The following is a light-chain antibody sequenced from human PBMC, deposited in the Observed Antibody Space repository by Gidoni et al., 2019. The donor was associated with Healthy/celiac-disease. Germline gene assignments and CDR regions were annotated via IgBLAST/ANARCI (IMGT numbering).Light chain of an antibody. J-gene: IGLJ3*02. CDR2: RTN. V-gene: IGLV1-44*01. CDR3: AAWDDSLNGWV. Sequence: QSVLTPPPSASGTPGQRVTISCYGSSYNIGSNTVNWYQQLPGTAPQLLIYRTNQRPSGVPDRFSGSKSGTSASLSISGLQSEDEADYYCAAWDDSLNGWVFGGGTKLTVL. CDR1: SYNIGSNT.